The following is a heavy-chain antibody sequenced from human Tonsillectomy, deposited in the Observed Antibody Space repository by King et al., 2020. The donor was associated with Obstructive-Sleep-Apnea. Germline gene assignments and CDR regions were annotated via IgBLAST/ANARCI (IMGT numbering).Heavy chain of an antibody. CDR1: GGSISNYY. CDR3: ARDRGDGYNLHYFDY. Sequence: VQLQESGPGLVKPSETLSLTCTVSGGSISNYYWSWIRQPPGRGLKWIGYIYYSGSTNYNPSLKSRVTITVDTSKNQFSLKLSSVTAADTAVYYCARDRGDGYNLHYFDYWGQGTLVTVSS. D-gene: IGHD5-24*01. CDR2: IYYSGST. J-gene: IGHJ4*02. V-gene: IGHV4-59*01.